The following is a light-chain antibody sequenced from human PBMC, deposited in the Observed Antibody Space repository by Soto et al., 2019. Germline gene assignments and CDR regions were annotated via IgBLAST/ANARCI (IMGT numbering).Light chain of an antibody. V-gene: IGLV8-61*01. CDR1: SGSVSTSHY. CDR3: MLIMGAVLWA. J-gene: IGLJ3*02. Sequence: QAVVTQEPSFSVSPGGTVTLTCGLNSGSVSTSHYPSWYQKTPGQAPRTLIYNTNIRTSGVPDRFSGSILGDKAALTITGAQADDESGYYGMLIMGAVLWAFGGGTPLTVL. CDR2: NTN.